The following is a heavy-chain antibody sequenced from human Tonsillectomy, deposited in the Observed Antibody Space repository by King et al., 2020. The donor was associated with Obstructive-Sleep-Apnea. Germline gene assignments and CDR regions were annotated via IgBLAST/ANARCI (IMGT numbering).Heavy chain of an antibody. CDR1: GFTFSTFI. V-gene: IGHV3-23*04. D-gene: IGHD6-19*01. J-gene: IGHJ3*01. CDR3: AKETPSDTSVGAGDAFDV. CDR2: ISRSGQSP. Sequence: VQLVESGGSLVQPGGSLRLSCEGSGFTFSTFIMNWVRQAPGKGLEWVSSISRSGQSPYYTDSVKGRFTISRDNSKNTLYLQMNNLRGEDTAVYYCAKETPSDTSVGAGDAFDVWGQGTLVTVSS.